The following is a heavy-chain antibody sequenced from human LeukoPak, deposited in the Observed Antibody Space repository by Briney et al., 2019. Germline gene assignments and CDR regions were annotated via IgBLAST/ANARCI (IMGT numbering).Heavy chain of an antibody. J-gene: IGHJ3*02. Sequence: SGTLSLTCAVSGGSISSSNWWSWVRQPPGKGLEWIGEIYHSRSTNYNPSLKSRVTISVDKSKNQFSLKLSSVTAADTAVYYCARVPEGYYYDSKTFDIWGQGTMVTVSS. CDR3: ARVPEGYYYDSKTFDI. D-gene: IGHD3-22*01. V-gene: IGHV4-4*02. CDR1: GGSISSSNW. CDR2: IYHSRST.